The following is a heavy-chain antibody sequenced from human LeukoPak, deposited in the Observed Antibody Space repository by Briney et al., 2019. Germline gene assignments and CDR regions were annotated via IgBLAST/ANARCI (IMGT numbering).Heavy chain of an antibody. D-gene: IGHD3-10*01. CDR1: GYTLTELS. CDR2: FDPEDGET. Sequence: ASVKVSCKVSGYTLTELSMHWVRQAPGKGLEWMGGFDPEDGETIYAQKFQGRVTMTEDTSTDTAYMELSSLRSEDTAMYYCTLLWFGELNIHWFDPWGQGTLVTVSS. CDR3: TLLWFGELNIHWFDP. J-gene: IGHJ5*02. V-gene: IGHV1-24*01.